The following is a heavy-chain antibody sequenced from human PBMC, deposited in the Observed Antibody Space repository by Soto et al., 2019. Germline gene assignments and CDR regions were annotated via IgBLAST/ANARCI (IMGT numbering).Heavy chain of an antibody. CDR2: ISGSGGST. CDR1: GFTFSSYA. Sequence: GGSLRLSCAASGFTFSSYAMSWVRQAPGKGLEWVSAISGSGGSTYYADSVKGRFTISRDNSKNTLYLQMNSLRAEDTAVYHCAKATTVISYTFDYWGQGTLVTVSS. J-gene: IGHJ4*02. V-gene: IGHV3-23*01. CDR3: AKATTVISYTFDY. D-gene: IGHD4-17*01.